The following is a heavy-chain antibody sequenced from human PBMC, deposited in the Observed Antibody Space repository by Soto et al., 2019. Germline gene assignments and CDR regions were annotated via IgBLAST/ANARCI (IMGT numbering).Heavy chain of an antibody. J-gene: IGHJ6*02. CDR2: IKEDGSEK. CDR3: ARDEGGSGHYTGPYYNGMDV. V-gene: IGHV3-7*03. Sequence: GGSLRLSCAASGFTFTRYWMNWVRQAPGKXLEWLANIKEDGSEKFYVDSVKGRFTISRDNAQNSVYLQMNSLRAEDTAVYYCARDEGGSGHYTGPYYNGMDVWGQGTTVTVSS. D-gene: IGHD3-3*01. CDR1: GFTFTRYW.